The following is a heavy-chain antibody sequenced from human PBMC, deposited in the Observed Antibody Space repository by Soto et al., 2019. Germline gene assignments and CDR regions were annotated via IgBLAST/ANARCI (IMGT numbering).Heavy chain of an antibody. CDR2: IYRSGST. D-gene: IGHD3-10*01. CDR1: GGSISSGDYY. J-gene: IGHJ4*02. CDR3: ARDFDDSGTSYFDY. Sequence: QVKLQESGPGLVKPSQTLSLTCTVSGGSISSGDYYWSWIRQHPGKCLEWIGYIYRSGSTYYNPSLKSRVTMSVDRSKNQFCLKLSSVTAADTAVYYCARDFDDSGTSYFDYWGQGILVTVSS. V-gene: IGHV4-31*03.